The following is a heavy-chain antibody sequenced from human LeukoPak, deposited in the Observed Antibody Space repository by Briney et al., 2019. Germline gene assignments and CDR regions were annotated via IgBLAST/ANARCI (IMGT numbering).Heavy chain of an antibody. V-gene: IGHV3-48*03. J-gene: IGHJ4*02. CDR1: GFFFNTFE. CDR2: ISGGSGNK. CDR3: EGGGLQYFDY. D-gene: IGHD4-11*01. Sequence: PGGSLRLSCAASGFFFNTFEMNWVRQAPGKGLEWLTYISGGSGNKFCADSVKGRFTISRDNAEISLFLQMNSVRGEDASVYYCEGGGLQYFDYWGQGTLVTVSS.